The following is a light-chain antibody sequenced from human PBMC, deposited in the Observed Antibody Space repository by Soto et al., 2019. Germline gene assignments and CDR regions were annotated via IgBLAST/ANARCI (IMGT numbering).Light chain of an antibody. CDR1: QSISNY. CDR3: QLRSNWPPTWT. Sequence: EIVLTQSPATLSLSPGERATLSCRASQSISNYLAWYQHKPGQAPRLLIYDASSRATGIPARFSGSGSGTDFNLTISSLEPEDFAVYFCQLRSNWPPTWTSGQGTKVEVK. V-gene: IGKV3-11*01. CDR2: DAS. J-gene: IGKJ1*01.